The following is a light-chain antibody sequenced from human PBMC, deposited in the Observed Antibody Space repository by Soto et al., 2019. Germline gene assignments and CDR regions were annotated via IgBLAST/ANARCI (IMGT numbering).Light chain of an antibody. CDR2: GAS. CDR1: QSVNSSY. V-gene: IGKV3-20*01. CDR3: QHYGNSPPSVT. Sequence: DIELTQSPGTLSLSAGERATLSCRARQSVNSSYLAWYQQKPGQAPRLLNYGASSRATGTPDRFTGSGSGTDFTLTISRLEPEDFAVYYCQHYGNSPPSVTFGPGTKVDIK. J-gene: IGKJ3*01.